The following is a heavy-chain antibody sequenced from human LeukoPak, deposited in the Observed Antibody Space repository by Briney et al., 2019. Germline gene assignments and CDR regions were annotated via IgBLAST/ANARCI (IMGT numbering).Heavy chain of an antibody. V-gene: IGHV3-74*01. CDR1: GFTFSSYW. D-gene: IGHD3-10*01. J-gene: IGHJ4*02. CDR3: AGGSTLDRGHVYY. Sequence: GGSLRLSCAASGFTFSSYWMHWVRQAPGKGLAWVSRISGDESSTSYADSVKGRFTISRDNAKNTLFLQMNSLRAEGTAVYYCAGGSTLDRGHVYYWGQGTLVTVSS. CDR2: ISGDESST.